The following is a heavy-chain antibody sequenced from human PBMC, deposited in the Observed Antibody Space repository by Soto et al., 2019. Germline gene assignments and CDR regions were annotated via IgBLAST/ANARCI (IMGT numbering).Heavy chain of an antibody. CDR3: ARLNLACGGDCYSGWFDP. D-gene: IGHD2-21*02. Sequence: GGSLRLSCAASGFTVSSNYMSWVRRAPGKGLEWVSVIYSGGRTYYADSVKGRFTISRDNSKNTLYLQMNSPRAEDTAVYYCARLNLACGGDCYSGWFDPWGQGTLVTVSS. J-gene: IGHJ5*02. CDR2: IYSGGRT. V-gene: IGHV3-53*01. CDR1: GFTVSSNY.